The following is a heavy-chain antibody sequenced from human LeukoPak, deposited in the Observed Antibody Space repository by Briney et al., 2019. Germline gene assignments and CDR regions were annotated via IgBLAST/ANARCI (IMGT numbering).Heavy chain of an antibody. Sequence: PGGSLRLSCAASGFTFSNYDMHWVRQAPGKGLEWVAFIRYDRSNKYYADSVKGRFTISRDNSKNTLYLQMDSLRAEDTAVYYCAKVYSARTYAFDMWGQGTVVSVSA. CDR1: GFTFSNYD. V-gene: IGHV3-30*02. D-gene: IGHD6-6*01. CDR2: IRYDRSNK. CDR3: AKVYSARTYAFDM. J-gene: IGHJ3*02.